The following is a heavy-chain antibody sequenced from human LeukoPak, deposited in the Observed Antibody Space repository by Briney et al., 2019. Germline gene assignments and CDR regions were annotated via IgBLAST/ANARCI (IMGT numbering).Heavy chain of an antibody. CDR2: IYTSGST. CDR3: ARHGGPILTGYYFDYFDY. CDR1: GGSISSGSYY. V-gene: IGHV4-61*02. Sequence: SQTLSLTCTVSGGSISSGSYYWSWIRQPAGKGLEWIGRIYTSGSTNYNPSLKSRVTISVDTSKNQFSLKLSSVTAADTAVYYCARHGGPILTGYYFDYFDYWGQGTLVTVSS. J-gene: IGHJ4*02. D-gene: IGHD3-9*01.